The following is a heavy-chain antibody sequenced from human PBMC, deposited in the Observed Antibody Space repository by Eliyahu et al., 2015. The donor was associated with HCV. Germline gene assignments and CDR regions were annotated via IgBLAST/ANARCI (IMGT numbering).Heavy chain of an antibody. CDR1: GFSLXTXGVG. Sequence: QITLKESGPTLVKPTQTLTLTCXFSGFSLXTXGVGVGWIRQPPGKALGCLGIIYWDDDRRYNPSLKSRVSITKDTSKNQVVLTMTNMDPVDTATYYCAHLEAYDSSAYYFEYFHHWGQGTLVTVSS. CDR2: IYWDDDR. D-gene: IGHD3-22*01. J-gene: IGHJ1*01. V-gene: IGHV2-5*02. CDR3: AHLEAYDSSAYYFEYFHH.